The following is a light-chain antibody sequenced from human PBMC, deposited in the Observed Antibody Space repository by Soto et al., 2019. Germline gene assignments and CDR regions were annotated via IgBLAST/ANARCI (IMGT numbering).Light chain of an antibody. V-gene: IGKV3-20*01. CDR2: GAS. Sequence: EIVLTQSPGTLSLSPGEGATLSCRASQSVSSSYLAWYQQKPGQAPRLLIYGASNRATGIPDRFSGSGSGTDFTLTISRLEPEDFAVYYCQKYGNLRYTFGQGTKLEI. CDR3: QKYGNLRYT. CDR1: QSVSSSY. J-gene: IGKJ2*01.